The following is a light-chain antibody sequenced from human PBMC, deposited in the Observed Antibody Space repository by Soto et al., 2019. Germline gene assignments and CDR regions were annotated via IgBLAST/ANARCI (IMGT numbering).Light chain of an antibody. CDR2: GAS. V-gene: IGKV1-39*01. Sequence: DIQMTQSPSSLSASVGDRVTISCRTSQRINSYLNWYQQKPGEAPTLLIYGASSLQSGVPSRFSGSGSGTDFTLAINSLQPEDFATYYCQQSSRTPITFGHGTRLEIK. CDR3: QQSSRTPIT. CDR1: QRINSY. J-gene: IGKJ5*01.